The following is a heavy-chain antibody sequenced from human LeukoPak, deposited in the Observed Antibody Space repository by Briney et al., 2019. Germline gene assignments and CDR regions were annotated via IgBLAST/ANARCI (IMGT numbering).Heavy chain of an antibody. V-gene: IGHV1-69*13. D-gene: IGHD4-17*01. CDR1: GGTFTSYA. Sequence: SVKVSCKASGGTFTSYAISWVRQAPGQGLEWMGRIIPIFGTANYSQKFQSRVTTTADESTSTAYMELSSLRSEDTAVYYCARVGVYYGDYVFDPWGQGTLVTVSS. CDR2: IIPIFGTA. CDR3: ARVGVYYGDYVFDP. J-gene: IGHJ5*02.